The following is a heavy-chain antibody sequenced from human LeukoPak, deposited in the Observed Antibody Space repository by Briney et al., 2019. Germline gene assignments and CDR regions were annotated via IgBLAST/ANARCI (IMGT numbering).Heavy chain of an antibody. V-gene: IGHV3-7*01. CDR3: ARNPAKVFPAVY. D-gene: IGHD2-2*01. CDR1: GFTFSNFG. CDR2: INEDGTRT. Sequence: PGKSLRLSCAASGFTFSNFGMHWVRQAPGKGLEWVANINEDGTRTFYVDSVKGRFTISSDNAKSSIYLQMNSLRADDTAVYYCARNPAKVFPAVYWGQGTLVTVSS. J-gene: IGHJ4*02.